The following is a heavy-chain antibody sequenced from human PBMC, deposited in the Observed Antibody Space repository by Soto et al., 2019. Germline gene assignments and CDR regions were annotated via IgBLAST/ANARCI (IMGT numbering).Heavy chain of an antibody. CDR2: IIPIFGTA. D-gene: IGHD2-15*01. CDR3: AGGGVVAHTWEDYYYYGTDV. J-gene: IGHJ6*02. Sequence: QVQLVQSGAEVKKPGSSVKVSCKASGGTFSSYAISWVRQAPGQGLEWMGGIIPIFGTANYAQKVQGRVTITADDTTSTAYRELRSLRAEDTAVYYCAGGGVVAHTWEDYYYYGTDVWGQGTTVTVAS. V-gene: IGHV1-69*12. CDR1: GGTFSSYA.